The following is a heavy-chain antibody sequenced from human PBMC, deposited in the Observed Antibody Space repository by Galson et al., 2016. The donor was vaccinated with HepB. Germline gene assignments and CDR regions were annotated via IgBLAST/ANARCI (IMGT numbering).Heavy chain of an antibody. V-gene: IGHV1-18*01. CDR1: GYTFTNYG. CDR3: ARDVGAAPGTYVYAKDV. Sequence: SVKVSCKASGYTFTNYGLSWVRQAPGQGLEWMGWISVNNGNTVYAQKFQGRVTMTADTSTSTAYMELRSLRSDDTAVYSCARDVGAAPGTYVYAKDVWGQGTAASVSS. D-gene: IGHD6-13*01. CDR2: ISVNNGNT. J-gene: IGHJ6*02.